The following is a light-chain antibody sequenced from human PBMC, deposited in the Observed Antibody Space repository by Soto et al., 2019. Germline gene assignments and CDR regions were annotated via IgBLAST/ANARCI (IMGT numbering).Light chain of an antibody. CDR1: SGHSSYA. CDR3: QTWGTGTPVV. V-gene: IGLV4-69*01. Sequence: QLVLTQSPSASASLRASVKLTCTLSSGHSSYAIAWHQQQPEKGPRYLMKLNSDGSHSKGDGIPDRFSGSSSGAERYLTISSLQSEDEADYYCQTWGTGTPVVFGGGTKLTVL. J-gene: IGLJ2*01. CDR2: LNSDGSH.